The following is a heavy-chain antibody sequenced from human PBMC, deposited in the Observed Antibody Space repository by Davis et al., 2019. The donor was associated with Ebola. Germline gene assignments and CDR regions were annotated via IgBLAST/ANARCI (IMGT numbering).Heavy chain of an antibody. Sequence: SLKISCAASGFTFEYDAMHWVRQAPGKGLEWVSGISWNRGSIGYADSVKGRLTISRDNAKKSLYLQMNSLRAEDTALYYCAKDIGVSYYYYGMEVSGQGTTVTVSS. CDR2: ISWNRGSI. D-gene: IGHD3-10*01. CDR1: GFTFEYDA. V-gene: IGHV3-9*01. CDR3: AKDIGVSYYYYGMEV. J-gene: IGHJ6*02.